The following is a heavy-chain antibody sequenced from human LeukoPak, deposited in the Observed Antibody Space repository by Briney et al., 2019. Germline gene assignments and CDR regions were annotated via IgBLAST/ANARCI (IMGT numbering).Heavy chain of an antibody. D-gene: IGHD1-26*01. CDR1: GFTFSSYA. V-gene: IGHV3-23*01. J-gene: IGHJ2*01. Sequence: GGSLRLSCAASGFTFSSYAMSWVPQAPGKGLEWVSSISGSGGSTYYADSVKGRFTISRDNSKNTLDLQMNSLRAEDTAVYYCAKSGGSSIPRFFDLWGRGTLVTVSS. CDR2: ISGSGGST. CDR3: AKSGGSSIPRFFDL.